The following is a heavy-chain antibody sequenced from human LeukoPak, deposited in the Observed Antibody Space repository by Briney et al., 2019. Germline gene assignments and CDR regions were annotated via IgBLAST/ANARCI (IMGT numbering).Heavy chain of an antibody. J-gene: IGHJ5*02. D-gene: IGHD1-14*01. CDR3: AREERTTGLLWFDP. CDR1: GGSISSYY. Sequence: KASETLSLTCTVSGGSISSYYWSWIRQPAGKGLEWIGRIYTSGNSDFNPSLKSRVTISVDTSKKQFSLNLSSVTAADTAVYYCAREERTTGLLWFDPWGQGTLVTVSS. V-gene: IGHV4-4*07. CDR2: IYTSGNS.